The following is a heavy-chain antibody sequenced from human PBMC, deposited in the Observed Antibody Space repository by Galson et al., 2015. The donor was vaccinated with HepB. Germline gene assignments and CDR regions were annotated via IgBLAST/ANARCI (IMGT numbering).Heavy chain of an antibody. CDR2: INPNSGGT. J-gene: IGHJ4*02. V-gene: IGHV1-2*02. D-gene: IGHD3-3*01. CDR1: GSTFTGYY. CDR3: ARAYADFWSGYYDY. Sequence: SVKVSCKASGSTFTGYYMHWVRQAPGQGLEWMGWINPNSGGTNYAQKFQGRVTMTRDTSISTAYMELSRLRSDDTAVYYCARAYADFWSGYYDYWGQGTLVTVSS.